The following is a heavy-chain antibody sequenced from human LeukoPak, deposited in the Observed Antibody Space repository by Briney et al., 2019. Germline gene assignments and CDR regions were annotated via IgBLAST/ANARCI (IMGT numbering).Heavy chain of an antibody. J-gene: IGHJ4*02. CDR1: GYSFTSYW. D-gene: IGHD5-18*01. CDR2: IDPSDSYT. Sequence: GESLKISCKGSGYSFTSYWVSWVRQMPGKGLEWMGRIDPSDSYTNYSPSFQGQVTISADKSISTAYLQWSSLKASDTAMYYCARQPRGYSYGYYDEVWGQGTLVTVSS. CDR3: ARQPRGYSYGYYDEV. V-gene: IGHV5-10-1*04.